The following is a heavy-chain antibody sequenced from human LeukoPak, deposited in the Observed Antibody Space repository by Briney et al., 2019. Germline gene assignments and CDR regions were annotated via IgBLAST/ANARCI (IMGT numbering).Heavy chain of an antibody. CDR3: ARRHYYGSGPLFYYYYYGMDV. CDR1: GGSISSSSYY. Sequence: SETLSLTCTVSGGSISSSSYYWGWIRQPPGKGLEWIGSIYYSGSTYYNPSLKSRVTISVDTSKNQFSLKLSSVTAADTAVYYCARRHYYGSGPLFYYYYYGMDVWGQGTTVTVSS. J-gene: IGHJ6*02. D-gene: IGHD3-10*01. CDR2: IYYSGST. V-gene: IGHV4-39*01.